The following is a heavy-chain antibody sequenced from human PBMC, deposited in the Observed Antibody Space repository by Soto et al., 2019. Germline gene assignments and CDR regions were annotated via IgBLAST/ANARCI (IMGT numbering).Heavy chain of an antibody. CDR3: VQSRCGGDCLQSYSSHSYYGLDV. D-gene: IGHD2-21*02. Sequence: QITLKESGPTLVKPTQTLTLTCTFTGFSFSSIGEGVGWIRQPPGKALEWLALIYWDDDRRYSPSLKSRLTITTDTSKNRVVLTMTNMDPVDTATYYCVQSRCGGDCLQSYSSHSYYGLDVWGQGTTVTVSS. V-gene: IGHV2-5*02. CDR2: IYWDDDR. CDR1: GFSFSSIGEG. J-gene: IGHJ6*02.